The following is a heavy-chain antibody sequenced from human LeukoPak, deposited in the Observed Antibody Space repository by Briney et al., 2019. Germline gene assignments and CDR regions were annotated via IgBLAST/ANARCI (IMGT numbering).Heavy chain of an antibody. Sequence: PSETLSLTCTVSGGSISSYYWSWIRQPPGKGREWIAYIYYSGTTNYNPSLKSRVTISVDTSKKEFSLKLSSVTAADTAVYYCARVTWFPGTSYYYMDVWGKGTTVTVSS. D-gene: IGHD1-1*01. CDR3: ARVTWFPGTSYYYMDV. J-gene: IGHJ6*03. CDR2: IYYSGTT. V-gene: IGHV4-59*01. CDR1: GGSISSYY.